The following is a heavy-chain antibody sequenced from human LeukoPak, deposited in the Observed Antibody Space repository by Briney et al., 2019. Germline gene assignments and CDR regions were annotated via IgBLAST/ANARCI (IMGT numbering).Heavy chain of an antibody. D-gene: IGHD3-22*01. V-gene: IGHV3-21*01. J-gene: IGHJ4*02. CDR1: GFTFSSYS. Sequence: PGGSPRLSCAASGFTFSSYSMNWVRQAPGKGLEWVSSISSSSSYIYYADSVKGRFTISRDNAKNSLYLQMNSLRAEDTAVYYCARAADYYDSSGYLDWGQGTLVTVSS. CDR3: ARAADYYDSSGYLD. CDR2: ISSSSSYI.